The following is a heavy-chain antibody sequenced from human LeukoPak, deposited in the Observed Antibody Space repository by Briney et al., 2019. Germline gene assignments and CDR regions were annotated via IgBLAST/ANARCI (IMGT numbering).Heavy chain of an antibody. Sequence: SETLSLTCAVYGGSFSGYYWSWIRQPPGKGLEWIGEINHSGSTNYNPSLKSRVTISVVTSKNQFSLKLGSVTAADTAVYYCARYPHGYCSSGSCARRRGYFDCWGQGTLVTVSS. D-gene: IGHD2-15*01. CDR3: ARYPHGYCSSGSCARRRGYFDC. V-gene: IGHV4-34*01. J-gene: IGHJ4*02. CDR1: GGSFSGYY. CDR2: INHSGST.